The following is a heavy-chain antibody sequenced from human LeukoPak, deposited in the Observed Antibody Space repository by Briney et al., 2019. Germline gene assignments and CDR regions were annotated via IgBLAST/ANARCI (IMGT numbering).Heavy chain of an antibody. CDR3: ARGGEGAFDI. V-gene: IGHV4-59*01. J-gene: IGHJ3*02. CDR1: GGSISSYY. Sequence: PSETLSLTCTVSGGSISSYYWSWIRQPPGKGLEGIGYIYYSGSTNYNPSLKSRVTISVDTSKNQFSLKLSSVTAADTAVYYCARGGEGAFDIWGQGTMVTVSS. CDR2: IYYSGST.